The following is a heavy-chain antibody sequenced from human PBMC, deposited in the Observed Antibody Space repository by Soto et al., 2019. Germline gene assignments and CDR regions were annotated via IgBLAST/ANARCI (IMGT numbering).Heavy chain of an antibody. CDR2: IYSGGST. CDR1: GFTVSNNY. J-gene: IGHJ4*02. V-gene: IGHV3-66*01. D-gene: IGHD2-2*01. CDR3: ARGLPTPPAY. Sequence: PGGSLRLCCAASGFTVSNNYMTWVRQAPGKGLECVSLIYSGGSTFYADSVKGRFTISRDHSKNTLYLQMNSLRVEDTAVYYCARGLPTPPAYWGQGTLLTVSS.